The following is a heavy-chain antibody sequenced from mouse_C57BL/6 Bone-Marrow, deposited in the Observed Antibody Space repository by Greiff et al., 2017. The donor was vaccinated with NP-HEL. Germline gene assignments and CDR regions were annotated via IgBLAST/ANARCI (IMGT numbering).Heavy chain of an antibody. CDR1: GFTFSDYG. Sequence: VQLKESGGGLVKPGGSLKLSCAASGFTFSDYGMHWVRQAPEKGLEWVAYISSGSSTIYYADTLKGRFTISRDNAKNTLFLQMTSLRSEDTAMYYCANWYFDVWGTGTTVTVSS. V-gene: IGHV5-17*01. J-gene: IGHJ1*03. CDR3: ANWYFDV. CDR2: ISSGSSTI.